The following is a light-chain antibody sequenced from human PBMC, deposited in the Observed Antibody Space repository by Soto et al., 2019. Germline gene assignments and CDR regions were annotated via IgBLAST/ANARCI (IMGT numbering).Light chain of an antibody. V-gene: IGLV2-8*01. CDR2: DVS. CDR3: SSYAGSDYPYV. Sequence: QSALTQPPSASGSPGQSVTIACTGTSKDVGYYNYVSWYQQPPGKAPKLLIYDVSKRPSGVPDRFSGPKSGNTASLTVSGLQAEDEGDYYCSSYAGSDYPYVFGTGTKVTVL. CDR1: SKDVGYYNY. J-gene: IGLJ1*01.